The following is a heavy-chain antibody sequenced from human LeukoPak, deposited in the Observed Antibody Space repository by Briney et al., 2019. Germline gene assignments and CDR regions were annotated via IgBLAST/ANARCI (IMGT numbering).Heavy chain of an antibody. J-gene: IGHJ5*02. D-gene: IGHD2-15*01. Sequence: PSETLSLTCTVSGVSISSLHWAWIRQPPGKGLEWIGYVYYSDNANNNPSLKSRVTISVDTSKNQFSLKLSSVTAADTAVYYCARTGGYCSGGSCYSGWFDPWGQGTLVTVSS. CDR1: GVSISSLH. CDR3: ARTGGYCSGGSCYSGWFDP. V-gene: IGHV4-59*11. CDR2: VYYSDNA.